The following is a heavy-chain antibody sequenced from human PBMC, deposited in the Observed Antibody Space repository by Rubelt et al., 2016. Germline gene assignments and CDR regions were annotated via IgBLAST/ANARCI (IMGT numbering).Heavy chain of an antibody. CDR2: VYSSGST. V-gene: IGHV4-59*01. CDR3: ARRGGSSGYYYFDY. Sequence: QVQLQQSGPGLVKPSETLSLSCSVSGGSLSGFYWSWIRQPPGKGLEWIGYVYSSGSTNYNPSLKSRVPISVDSSKNQFSLTLSSVTAADTAVYYCARRGGSSGYYYFDYSGQGTLVTVSS. CDR1: GGSLSGFY. J-gene: IGHJ4*02. D-gene: IGHD3-22*01.